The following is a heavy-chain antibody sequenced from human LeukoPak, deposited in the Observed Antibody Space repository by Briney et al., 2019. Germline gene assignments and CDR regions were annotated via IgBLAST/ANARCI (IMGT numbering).Heavy chain of an antibody. CDR3: ARTTLRFDFDY. V-gene: IGHV5-51*01. CDR1: XYSFTXYW. Sequence: LQIXCKXSXYSFTXYWIGWVRRMPGKGLEWMGIIYPGDSDTRYSPSFQAQVTISADKSISTAYLQWSSLKASDTAMYYCARTTLRFDFDYWGQGTLVTVSS. J-gene: IGHJ4*02. CDR2: IYPGDSDT. D-gene: IGHD3-3*01.